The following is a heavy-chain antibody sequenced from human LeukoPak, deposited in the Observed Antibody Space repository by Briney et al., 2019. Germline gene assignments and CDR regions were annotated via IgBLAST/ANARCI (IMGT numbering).Heavy chain of an antibody. D-gene: IGHD3-22*01. CDR1: GGSISSSSYY. V-gene: IGHV4-39*01. CDR3: ARLSNYYDSSGYYPY. CDR2: IYYSGST. Sequence: PSETLSLSCTVSGGSISSSSYYWGWIRQPPGKGLEWIGSIYYSGSTYYNPSLKSRVTISVDTSKNQFSLKLSSVTAADTAVYYCARLSNYYDSSGYYPYWAEGTLVSVSS. J-gene: IGHJ1*01.